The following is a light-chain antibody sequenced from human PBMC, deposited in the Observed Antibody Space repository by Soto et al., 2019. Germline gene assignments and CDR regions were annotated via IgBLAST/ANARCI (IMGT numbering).Light chain of an antibody. J-gene: IGKJ4*01. Sequence: DIQMTQSPSSLSAPVGDRVTITCRASQSISSYLNWYQQKPGKAPKLLIYAASSLQSGVPSRFSGSGSGTDFTLTISSLQPEDFATYYCQQSYSTPTFGGGTKVDIK. CDR1: QSISSY. CDR3: QQSYSTPT. CDR2: AAS. V-gene: IGKV1-39*01.